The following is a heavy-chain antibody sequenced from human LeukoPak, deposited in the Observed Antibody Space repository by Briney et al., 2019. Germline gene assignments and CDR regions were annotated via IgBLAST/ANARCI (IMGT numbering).Heavy chain of an antibody. CDR2: YNPNTGNT. CDR1: GYTFTNYD. Sequence: AAVTVSYKASGYTFTNYDINWVGQAPRHGREWMRWYNPNTGNTGYAQKFQGRVAMTRNNSISTAYRELSSLRSEDTAVDYCAGGAGYSSSFDLWGQGTLVTVSS. D-gene: IGHD6-13*01. V-gene: IGHV1-8*01. J-gene: IGHJ5*02. CDR3: AGGAGYSSSFDL.